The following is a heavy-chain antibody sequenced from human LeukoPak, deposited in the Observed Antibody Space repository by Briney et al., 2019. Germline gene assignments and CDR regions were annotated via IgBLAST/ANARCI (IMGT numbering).Heavy chain of an antibody. CDR3: ATLSKLQPFDY. CDR2: IYSGGST. V-gene: IGHV3-53*01. CDR1: GFTVSSNY. Sequence: GGSLRLSCAASGFTVSSNYMSWVRQAPGKGLEWVSVIYSGGSTYYADSVKGRFTISGHNSKNTVYLQMSSLRAEDTAVYYCATLSKLQPFDYWGQGTLVSVSS. D-gene: IGHD5-18*01. J-gene: IGHJ4*02.